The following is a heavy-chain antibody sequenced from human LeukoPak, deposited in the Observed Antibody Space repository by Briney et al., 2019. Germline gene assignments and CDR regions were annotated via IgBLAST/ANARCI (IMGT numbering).Heavy chain of an antibody. D-gene: IGHD4-17*01. Sequence: SETLSLTCAVYGGSFSGYYWSWIRQPPGKGLEWIGEINHSGSTNYNPSLKSRVTISVDTSKNQFSLKLSSVTAADTAVYYCARAFYGDYGYWGQGTLVTVSS. V-gene: IGHV4-34*01. CDR1: GGSFSGYY. J-gene: IGHJ4*02. CDR3: ARAFYGDYGY. CDR2: INHSGST.